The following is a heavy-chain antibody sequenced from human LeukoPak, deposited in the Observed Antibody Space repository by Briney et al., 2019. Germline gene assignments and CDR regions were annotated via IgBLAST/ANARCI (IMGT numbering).Heavy chain of an antibody. CDR1: GATFSSYA. V-gene: IGHV1-69*13. CDR3: EKGLGYDAFDI. J-gene: IGHJ3*02. CDR2: IIRLICTA. Sequence: SVKLSCKASGATFSSYAISWFRQALGQGLEWIVEIIRLICTADYANKFQARITITADASTRSAYKELSSLRSENTAVDAGEKGLGYDAFDIWGQGTMVTVSS. D-gene: IGHD3-16*01.